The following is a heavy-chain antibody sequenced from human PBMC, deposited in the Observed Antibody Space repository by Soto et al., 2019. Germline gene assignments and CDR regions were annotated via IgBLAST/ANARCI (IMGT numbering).Heavy chain of an antibody. D-gene: IGHD3-10*01. J-gene: IGHJ5*02. Sequence: SQTLSLTCAISGDSVSSYSAAWNWIRQSPSGGLEWLGRTYYRSRFFSDYAESVKSRIIINPDTSKNQFSPQLESVTPEDTAVYYCVRDRYSSSGWFDPWGQGTPVTVSS. V-gene: IGHV6-1*01. CDR2: TYYRSRFFS. CDR1: GDSVSSYSAA. CDR3: VRDRYSSSGWFDP.